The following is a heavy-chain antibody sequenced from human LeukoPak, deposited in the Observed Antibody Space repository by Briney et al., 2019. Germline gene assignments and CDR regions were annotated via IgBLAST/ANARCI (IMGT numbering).Heavy chain of an antibody. CDR1: GGSISSYY. D-gene: IGHD2-2*01. CDR3: ARDKCNSTTCPKYFDY. CDR2: IYTSGST. J-gene: IGHJ4*02. V-gene: IGHV4-4*07. Sequence: ASETLSLTCTVSGGSISSYYWSWIRQPAGRGLEWIGRIYTSGSTNYNPSLTSRVTMSVDTSKNRFSLNVTSVTAADTAVYYCARDKCNSTTCPKYFDYWGQGILVTVSS.